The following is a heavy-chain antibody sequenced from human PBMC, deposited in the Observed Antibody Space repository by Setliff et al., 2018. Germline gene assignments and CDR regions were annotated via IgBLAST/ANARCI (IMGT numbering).Heavy chain of an antibody. CDR1: GGSISSGGYY. Sequence: TSETLSLTCTVSGGSISSGGYYWSWIRQHPGKGLEWIGYIYYSGSTYYNLSLKSRVTISVDTSKNQFSLKLSSVTAADTAVYYCARDNNPGYRGYWGRFDYWGQGTRGTVS. V-gene: IGHV4-31*03. D-gene: IGHD3-16*02. CDR3: ARDNNPGYRGYWGRFDY. J-gene: IGHJ4*02. CDR2: IYYSGST.